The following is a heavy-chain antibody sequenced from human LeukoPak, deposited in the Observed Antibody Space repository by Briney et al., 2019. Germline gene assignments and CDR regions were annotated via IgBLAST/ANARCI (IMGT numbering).Heavy chain of an antibody. Sequence: SQTLSLTCAVSGGSISSGGYSWSWIRQPPGKGLEWIGYIYHSGSTYYNPSLKSRVTISVDRSKNQFSLKLSSVTAADTVVYYCASAPSSGYLGFDYWGQGTLVTVSS. CDR2: IYHSGST. D-gene: IGHD3-22*01. V-gene: IGHV4-30-2*01. CDR3: ASAPSSGYLGFDY. J-gene: IGHJ4*02. CDR1: GGSISSGGYS.